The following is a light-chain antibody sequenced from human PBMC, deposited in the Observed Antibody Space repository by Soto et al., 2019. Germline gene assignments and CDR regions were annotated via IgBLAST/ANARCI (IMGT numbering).Light chain of an antibody. CDR1: SSDVGAYNL. V-gene: IGLV2-23*01. J-gene: IGLJ3*02. Sequence: QSALTQPASVSGSPEQSITISCTGTSSDVGAYNLVSWYQQHPGKAPRPIIYEDSKRPSGISPRFSGSKSDTTASLTISGLRAEDEAHYPCCSYAGSRTFVFGGGTQLTVL. CDR3: CSYAGSRTFV. CDR2: EDS.